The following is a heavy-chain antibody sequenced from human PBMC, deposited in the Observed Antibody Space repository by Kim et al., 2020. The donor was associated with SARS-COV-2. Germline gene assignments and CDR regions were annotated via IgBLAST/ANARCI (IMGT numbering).Heavy chain of an antibody. CDR3: ARRSPKNYYYYGMDV. CDR2: IYYSGST. Sequence: SETLSLTCTVSGGSISSSSYYWGWIRQPPGKGLEWIGSIYYSGSTYYNPSLKSRVTISVDTSKNQFSLKLSSVTAADTAVYYCARRSPKNYYYYGMDVWGQGTTVTVSS. CDR1: GGSISSSSYY. J-gene: IGHJ6*02. V-gene: IGHV4-39*01.